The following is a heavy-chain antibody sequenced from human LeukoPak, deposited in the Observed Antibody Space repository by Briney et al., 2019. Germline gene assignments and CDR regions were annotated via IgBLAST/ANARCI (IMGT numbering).Heavy chain of an antibody. J-gene: IGHJ5*02. Sequence: ASVKVSCKASGGTFSSYAISWVRQAPGQGLEWMGIINPSGGSTSYAQKFQGRVTMTRDTSTSTVYMELSSLRSEDTAVYYCARGNIVVVPAAIAGHWFDPWGQGTLVTVSS. CDR1: GGTFSSYA. V-gene: IGHV1-46*01. D-gene: IGHD2-2*01. CDR2: INPSGGST. CDR3: ARGNIVVVPAAIAGHWFDP.